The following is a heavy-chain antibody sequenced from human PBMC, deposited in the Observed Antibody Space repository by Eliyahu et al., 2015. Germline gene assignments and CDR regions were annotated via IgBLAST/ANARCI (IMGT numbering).Heavy chain of an antibody. CDR1: GXSFSSLE. CDR2: ISSAGSKT. Sequence: VQLVQSGGGLVQPGGSLRXSGAGSGXSFSSLEMNWVRQAPGKGLEWVAYISSAGSKTHYLDSVKGRFTISRDNAKNSLYLQMDSLRVEDTAVYYCARGLSSDWKNFDYWGQGTLVTVSS. V-gene: IGHV3-48*03. D-gene: IGHD6-19*01. CDR3: ARGLSSDWKNFDY. J-gene: IGHJ4*02.